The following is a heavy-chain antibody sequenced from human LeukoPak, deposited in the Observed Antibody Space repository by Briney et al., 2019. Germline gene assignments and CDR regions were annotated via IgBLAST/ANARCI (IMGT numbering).Heavy chain of an antibody. CDR3: AREPRGSGSYYDYYYYYYMDV. V-gene: IGHV6-1*01. Sequence: SQTPSLTCAISGDSVSSNSAAWNWIRQSPSRGLEWLGRTYYRSKWYNDYAVSVKSRITINPDTSKNQFSLQLNSVTPEDTAVYYCAREPRGSGSYYDYYYYYYMDVWGKGTTVTISS. J-gene: IGHJ6*03. CDR1: GDSVSSNSAA. CDR2: TYYRSKWYN. D-gene: IGHD3-10*01.